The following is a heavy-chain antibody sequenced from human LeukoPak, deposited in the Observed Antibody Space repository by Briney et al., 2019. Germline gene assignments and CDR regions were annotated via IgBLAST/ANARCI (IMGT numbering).Heavy chain of an antibody. J-gene: IGHJ2*01. CDR1: GFTIDDYA. D-gene: IGHD2-21*02. Sequence: GRSLRLSCAASGFTIDDYAMHWVRQAPGKGLEWVSGISYNSDTIAYADSVKRRFTISRDNAKNSLYLQMNSLRAEDTAVYYCAKDYCGGDCYSGWYFDLWGRGTLVTVSS. CDR2: ISYNSDTI. CDR3: AKDYCGGDCYSGWYFDL. V-gene: IGHV3-9*01.